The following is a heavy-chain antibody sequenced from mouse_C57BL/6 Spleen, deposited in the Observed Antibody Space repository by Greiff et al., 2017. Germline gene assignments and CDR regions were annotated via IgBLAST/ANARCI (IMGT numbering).Heavy chain of an antibody. CDR1: GYTFTDYE. CDR2: IDPETGGT. CDR3: TRGVDGYDRYYFDY. Sequence: QVQLQQSGAELVGPGASVTLSCKASGYTFTDYEMHWVKQTPVHGLEWIGAIDPETGGTAYNQKFKGKAILTADKSSSTAYMELRSLTSEDSAVYYCTRGVDGYDRYYFDYWGQGTTLTVSS. J-gene: IGHJ2*01. V-gene: IGHV1-15*01. D-gene: IGHD2-2*01.